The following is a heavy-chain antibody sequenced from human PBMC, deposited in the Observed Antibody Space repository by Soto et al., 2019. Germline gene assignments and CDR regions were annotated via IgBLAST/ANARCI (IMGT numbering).Heavy chain of an antibody. V-gene: IGHV4-59*08. D-gene: IGHD7-27*01. CDR3: AASELTGVENYWYFDL. Sequence: SDTLSLTCTVSGGSISSYYWSWIRQPPGKGLEWIGYIYYSGSTNYNPSLKSRVTISVDTSKNQFSLKLSSVTAADTAVYYCAASELTGVENYWYFDLWGRGTLVTVSS. CDR1: GGSISSYY. CDR2: IYYSGST. J-gene: IGHJ2*01.